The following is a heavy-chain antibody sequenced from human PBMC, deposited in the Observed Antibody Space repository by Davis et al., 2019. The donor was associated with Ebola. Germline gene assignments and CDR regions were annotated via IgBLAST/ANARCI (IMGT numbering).Heavy chain of an antibody. CDR1: GYSFTSYW. J-gene: IGHJ4*02. D-gene: IGHD1-26*01. V-gene: IGHV5-51*01. Sequence: PAGSLRLSCKGSGYSFTSYWIGWVRQMPGKGLEWMGIIYPGDSDTRYSPSFQGQVTISADKSITTAYLHWNSLKASDTAMYYCARQGAPYSAPANWGQGTLVTVSS. CDR2: IYPGDSDT. CDR3: ARQGAPYSAPAN.